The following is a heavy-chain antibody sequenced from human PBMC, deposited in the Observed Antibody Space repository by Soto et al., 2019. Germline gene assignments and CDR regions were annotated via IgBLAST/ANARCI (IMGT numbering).Heavy chain of an antibody. CDR2: ISSSSSYI. V-gene: IGHV3-21*01. D-gene: IGHD3-3*01. CDR1: GFTFSSYS. CDR3: ARAPGYYDFWSGGLGAG. J-gene: IGHJ4*02. Sequence: GGSVRLSCAASGFTFSSYSMNWVRQAPGKGLEWVSSISSSSSYIYYADSVKGRFTISRDNAKNSLYLQMNSLRAEDTAVYYCARAPGYYDFWSGGLGAGWGQGTLVTVSS.